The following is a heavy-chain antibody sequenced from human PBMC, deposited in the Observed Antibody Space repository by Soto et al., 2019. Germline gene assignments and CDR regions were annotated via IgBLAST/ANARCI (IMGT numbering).Heavy chain of an antibody. CDR1: GYTFTSYT. Sequence: GASVKVSCKASGYTFTSYTVSWVRQAPGQGLEWVGWIGPSSGNTDSARNLQGRVTMTTDTSTSTAYMELRRLRSDDTAVYYGARDTGNFFDYWGQGTLVTFSS. J-gene: IGHJ4*02. CDR2: IGPSSGNT. CDR3: ARDTGNFFDY. V-gene: IGHV1-18*01.